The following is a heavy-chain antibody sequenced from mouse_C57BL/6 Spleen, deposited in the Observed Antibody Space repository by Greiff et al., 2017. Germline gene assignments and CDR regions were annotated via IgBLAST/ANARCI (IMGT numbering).Heavy chain of an antibody. J-gene: IGHJ2*01. D-gene: IGHD1-1*01. CDR3: ARLLRGYRFDG. Sequence: QVQLQQPGAELVRPGTSVKLSCKASGYTFTSYWMHWVKQRPGQGLEWIGVIDTSDSYTNYNPKFKGKATLTVDTASSTADMQLSSLTSEDSAVYYCARLLRGYRFDGWGQGTTLTVSS. V-gene: IGHV1-59*01. CDR1: GYTFTSYW. CDR2: IDTSDSYT.